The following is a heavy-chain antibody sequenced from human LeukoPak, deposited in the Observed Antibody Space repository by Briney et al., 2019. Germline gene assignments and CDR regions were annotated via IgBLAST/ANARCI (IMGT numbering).Heavy chain of an antibody. D-gene: IGHD1-1*01. J-gene: IGHJ4*02. CDR2: VSYDGNDG. CDR1: GFNFTYYA. CDR3: AKLAWNDGSYYFDY. V-gene: IGHV3-30*18. Sequence: GGSLRLSCIGSGFNFTYYAIYWVRQAPGKGLEWVAVVSYDGNDGYYAASVEGRFSISGDNSQNTVTLQMNNLRVDDTAIYYCAKLAWNDGSYYFDYWGQGTLVTVSS.